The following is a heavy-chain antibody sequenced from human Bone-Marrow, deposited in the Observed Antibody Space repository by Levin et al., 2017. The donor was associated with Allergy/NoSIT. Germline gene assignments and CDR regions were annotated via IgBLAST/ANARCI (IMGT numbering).Heavy chain of an antibody. CDR2: IYWDDDK. Sequence: SGPTLVKPTQTLTLTCTFSGFSLNTSGVGVGWIRQPPGKALEWLALIYWDDDKDYSPSLKSRLTITKDTSNNQVVHTITNMDPVDTGKYYCAHSVTVFGVMYFFDFWGQGTLVTVSS. CDR3: AHSVTVFGVMYFFDF. J-gene: IGHJ4*02. CDR1: GFSLNTSGVG. V-gene: IGHV2-5*02. D-gene: IGHD3-3*01.